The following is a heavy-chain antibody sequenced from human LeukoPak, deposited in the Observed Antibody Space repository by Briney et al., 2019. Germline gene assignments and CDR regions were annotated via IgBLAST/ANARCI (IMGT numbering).Heavy chain of an antibody. Sequence: SETLSLTCTVSGGSFSSYYWNWIRKPPGKGLEWIGVISYVGRTNSNPSLKSRVTISLDTSKNQFSLKLSSVTAADTAVYYCARDGSAEYSYGYGNYYYGMDVWGQGTTVTVSS. V-gene: IGHV4-59*01. D-gene: IGHD5-18*01. J-gene: IGHJ6*02. CDR3: ARDGSAEYSYGYGNYYYGMDV. CDR1: GGSFSSYY. CDR2: ISYVGRT.